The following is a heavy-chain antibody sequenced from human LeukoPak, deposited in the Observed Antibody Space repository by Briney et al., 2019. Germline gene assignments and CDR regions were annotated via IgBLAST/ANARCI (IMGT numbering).Heavy chain of an antibody. CDR1: GFTFSSYE. CDR2: ISSSGSTL. CDR3: ARPRYNWKDAVGYYYYYMDV. V-gene: IGHV3-48*03. J-gene: IGHJ6*03. D-gene: IGHD1-1*01. Sequence: GGSLRLSCAASGFTFSSYEMNWVRQAPGKGLEWVSYISSSGSTLYYADSVKGRFTISRDNAKNSLYLQMNSLRAEDTAVYYCARPRYNWKDAVGYYYYYMDVWGKGTTVTVSS.